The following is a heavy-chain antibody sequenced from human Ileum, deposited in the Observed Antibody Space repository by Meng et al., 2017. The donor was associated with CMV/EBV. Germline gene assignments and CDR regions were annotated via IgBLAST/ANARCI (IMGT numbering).Heavy chain of an antibody. Sequence: GSLRLSCSVSRGSVTSGDSYWTWVRQYPGKGLEWIGNIYYSGSTNYNPSLKSRVTISTDTSKNQFSLKLSSVTAADTAVYYCARDGTSGADAMDVWGKG. D-gene: IGHD3-10*01. J-gene: IGHJ6*04. CDR1: RGSVTSGDSY. CDR2: IYYSGST. CDR3: ARDGTSGADAMDV. V-gene: IGHV4-61*08.